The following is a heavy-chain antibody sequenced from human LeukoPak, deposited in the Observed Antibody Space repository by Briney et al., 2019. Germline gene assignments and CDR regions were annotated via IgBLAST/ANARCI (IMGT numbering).Heavy chain of an antibody. D-gene: IGHD6-13*01. V-gene: IGHV3-30*02. Sequence: PGGPLRLSCAASGFTFSSYGMHWVRQAPGKGLEWVAFIRYDGSNKYYADSVKGRFTISRDNSKNTLYLQMNSLRAEDTAVYYCANRHSSSWYQFDYWGQGTLVTVSS. CDR3: ANRHSSSWYQFDY. CDR2: IRYDGSNK. J-gene: IGHJ4*02. CDR1: GFTFSSYG.